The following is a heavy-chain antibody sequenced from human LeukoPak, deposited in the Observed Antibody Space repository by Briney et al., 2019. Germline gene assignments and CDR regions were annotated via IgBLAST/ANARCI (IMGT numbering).Heavy chain of an antibody. CDR3: ATAQTTVTTWWYDY. CDR2: FDPEDGET. Sequence: ASVKVSCKVSGYTLTELSMHWVRQAPGKGLEWTGGFDPEDGETIYAQKFQGRVTMTEDTSTDTAYMELSSLRSEDTAVYYCATAQTTVTTWWYDYWGQGTLVTVSS. J-gene: IGHJ4*02. CDR1: GYTLTELS. V-gene: IGHV1-24*01. D-gene: IGHD4-17*01.